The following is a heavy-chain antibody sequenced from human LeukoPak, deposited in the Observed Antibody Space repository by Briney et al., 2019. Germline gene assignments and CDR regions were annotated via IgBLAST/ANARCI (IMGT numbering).Heavy chain of an antibody. J-gene: IGHJ4*02. V-gene: IGHV4-59*12. CDR2: IYYSGST. Sequence: PSETLSLTCAVYGGSFSGYYWSWIRQPPGKGLEWIGYIYYSGSTNYNPSLKSRVTISVDTSKNQFSLKLSSVTAADTAVYYCARDPVYLRYSGYQGNLDYWGQGTLVTVSS. CDR1: GGSFSGYY. CDR3: ARDPVYLRYSGYQGNLDY. D-gene: IGHD5-12*01.